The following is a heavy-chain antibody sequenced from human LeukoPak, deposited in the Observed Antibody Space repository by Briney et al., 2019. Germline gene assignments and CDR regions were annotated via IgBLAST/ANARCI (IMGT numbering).Heavy chain of an antibody. CDR3: ARAGYCSDGKCYTFDY. V-gene: IGHV1-2*02. J-gene: IGHJ4*02. CDR2: ISPNSGGT. CDR1: GYTFTAYS. D-gene: IGHD2-15*01. Sequence: ASVKVSCKASGYTFTAYSMHWVRQAPGQGLEWMGWISPNSGGTDCAQRFQGRVTMTRDTSITMLYMEMSSLTPDDTAVYYCARAGYCSDGKCYTFDYWGQGTLVTVSS.